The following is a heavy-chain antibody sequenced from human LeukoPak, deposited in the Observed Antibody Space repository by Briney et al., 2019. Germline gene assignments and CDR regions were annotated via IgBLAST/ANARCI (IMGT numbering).Heavy chain of an antibody. CDR2: ISSSSSYI. CDR3: ARDSRPTLYDILTGYYIDAFDI. J-gene: IGHJ3*02. V-gene: IGHV3-21*01. Sequence: GGSLRLSCAASGFTFSSYSMNWVRQAPGKGLEWVSSISSSSSYIYYADSVKGRFTISRDNAKNSLYLQMNSLRAEDTAVYYCARDSRPTLYDILTGYYIDAFDIWGQGTMVTVSS. CDR1: GFTFSSYS. D-gene: IGHD3-9*01.